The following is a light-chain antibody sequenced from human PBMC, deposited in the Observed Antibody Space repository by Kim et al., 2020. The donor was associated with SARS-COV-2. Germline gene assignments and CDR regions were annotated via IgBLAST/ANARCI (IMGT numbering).Light chain of an antibody. CDR3: QQYGNSPLT. J-gene: IGKJ4*01. CDR1: QSVYSSF. CDR2: GAS. V-gene: IGKV3-20*01. Sequence: YPAERATLSCRASQSVYSSFLAWYHQKPGQAPRLLIYGASNRATGIPDRFSGSGSGTDFTLTISRLEPEDFAVYYCQQYGNSPLTFGGGTKVDIK.